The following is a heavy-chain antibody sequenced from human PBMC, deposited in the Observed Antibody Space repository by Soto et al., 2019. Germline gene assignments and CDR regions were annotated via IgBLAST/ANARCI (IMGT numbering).Heavy chain of an antibody. V-gene: IGHV1-18*01. J-gene: IGHJ5*02. CDR3: ARVIPGAEAWFHP. CDR1: GNTFTNLG. CDR2: ISPYTDDP. Sequence: QGQLVQSGVEVKKPGASVKVSCTASGNTFTNLGVTWVRQAPGQGLEWMGWISPYTDDPSYTQKFQGRVTMTIDTSTSTAYLDLRSLTSDDTAVYYCARVIPGAEAWFHPWGQGTLVTVSS. D-gene: IGHD2-2*01.